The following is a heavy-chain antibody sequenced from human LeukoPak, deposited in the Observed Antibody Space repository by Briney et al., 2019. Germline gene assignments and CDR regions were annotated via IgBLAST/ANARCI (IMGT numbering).Heavy chain of an antibody. Sequence: SETLSLTCTVSGGSISGYYWSWIRQPPGKRLEWIGYVYDTGATNYNPSLKSRVTISVDTSKNRFSLKLSSVTAADTAVYYCARHQARDLLFDYWGQGTLVTVSS. J-gene: IGHJ4*02. CDR2: VYDTGAT. CDR3: ARHQARDLLFDY. CDR1: GGSISGYY. V-gene: IGHV4-59*08. D-gene: IGHD3-10*01.